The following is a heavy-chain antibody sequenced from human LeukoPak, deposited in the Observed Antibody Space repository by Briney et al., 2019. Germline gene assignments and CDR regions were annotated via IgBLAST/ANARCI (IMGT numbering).Heavy chain of an antibody. CDR1: GYTFTSYG. CDR2: ISAYNGNT. D-gene: IGHD3-10*01. CDR3: ARAGVVRGTKSTFDY. V-gene: IGHV1-18*04. J-gene: IGHJ4*02. Sequence: ASVKVSCKASGYTFTSYGISWVRQAPGQGLEWMGWISAYNGNTNYAQKLQGRVTMTTDTSTSTAYMELRSLRSEDTAVYYCARAGVVRGTKSTFDYWGQGTLVTVSS.